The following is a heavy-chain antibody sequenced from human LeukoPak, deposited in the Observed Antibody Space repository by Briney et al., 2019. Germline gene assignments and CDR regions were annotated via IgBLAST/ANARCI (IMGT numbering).Heavy chain of an antibody. D-gene: IGHD2-2*01. V-gene: IGHV4-31*03. CDR2: ISYSGST. Sequence: SETLSLTCTVSGGSISSGGYYWSWIRQYPGKGLEWIGYISYSGSTYYNPSLRSRVTMSVDTSKNQFSLNLSSVTAADTAVYYCARNYCSTTSCYRDGFDIWGQGTMVTVSS. CDR3: ARNYCSTTSCYRDGFDI. CDR1: GGSISSGGYY. J-gene: IGHJ3*02.